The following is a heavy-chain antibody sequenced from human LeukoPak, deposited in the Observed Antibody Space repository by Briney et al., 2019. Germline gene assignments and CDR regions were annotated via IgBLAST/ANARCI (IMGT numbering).Heavy chain of an antibody. J-gene: IGHJ4*02. V-gene: IGHV1-46*01. CDR1: GYTFTSYY. CDR3: ARDSEDTTMGPGY. CDR2: INPSGGST. D-gene: IGHD5-18*01. Sequence: ASVKVSCKTSGYTFTSYYMHWVRQAPGQGLEWMGIINPSGGSTSYAQKFQGRVTMTRDMSTSTVYMELSSLRSEDTAVYYCARDSEDTTMGPGYWGQGTLVTVSS.